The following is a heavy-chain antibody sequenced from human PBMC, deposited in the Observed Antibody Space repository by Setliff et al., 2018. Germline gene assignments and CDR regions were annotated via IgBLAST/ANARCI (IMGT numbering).Heavy chain of an antibody. Sequence: SETLSLTCTVSGGSSSSHYWSWIRQPAGKGLEWIGYMYYHNAYINYNPSLLSRVTISIDASKNQFSLRLSSVTGADTAVYYCARGDQLGLPIWGQGTKVTVSS. CDR3: ARGDQLGLPI. CDR1: GGSSSSHY. CDR2: MYYHNAYI. J-gene: IGHJ3*02. D-gene: IGHD3-10*01. V-gene: IGHV4-59*08.